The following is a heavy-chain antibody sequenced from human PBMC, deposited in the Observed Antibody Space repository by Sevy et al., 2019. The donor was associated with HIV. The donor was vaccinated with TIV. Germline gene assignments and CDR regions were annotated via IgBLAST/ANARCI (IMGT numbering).Heavy chain of an antibody. Sequence: SETLSLTCTVSGDSISNYYWSWIRQPAGKGLEWLGRIYDSGSATYNPSLESRVTMSADTTKNQLSLKLNSVTAADTAVYYCARDRVTIFGVTIDYYFDYWGQGTLVTVSS. CDR3: ARDRVTIFGVTIDYYFDY. J-gene: IGHJ4*02. V-gene: IGHV4-4*07. D-gene: IGHD3-3*01. CDR1: GDSISNYY. CDR2: IYDSGSA.